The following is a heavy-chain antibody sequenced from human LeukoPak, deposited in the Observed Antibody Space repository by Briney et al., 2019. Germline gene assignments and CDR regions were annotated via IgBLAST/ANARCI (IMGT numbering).Heavy chain of an antibody. V-gene: IGHV4-34*01. CDR2: KNHSGNT. J-gene: IGHJ6*03. CDR1: GWSFSGYY. D-gene: IGHD2-2*01. Sequence: SETLSLTCAVYGWSFSGYYWSWVRQPPGKGLEWIGEKNHSGNTNYRPSLKSRVTISVDTSKNQFSLKLTSDLAADTAVYYCARGECSRTSCYYYYMDVWGKGTTVTVSS. CDR3: ARGECSRTSCYYYYMDV.